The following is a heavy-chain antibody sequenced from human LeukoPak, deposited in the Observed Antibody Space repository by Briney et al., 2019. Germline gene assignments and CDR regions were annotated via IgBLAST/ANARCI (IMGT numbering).Heavy chain of an antibody. CDR1: GFTFSSYW. CDR3: GARALGDKSKVFDY. J-gene: IGHJ4*02. Sequence: GGSLRLSCAASGFTFSSYWMSWVRQAPGKGLEWASAISGSGGSTYYADSVKGRFTISRDNSKNTLYLQMNSLRAEDTAVYYCGARALGDKSKVFDYWGQGTLVTVSS. V-gene: IGHV3-23*01. CDR2: ISGSGGST. D-gene: IGHD2-15*01.